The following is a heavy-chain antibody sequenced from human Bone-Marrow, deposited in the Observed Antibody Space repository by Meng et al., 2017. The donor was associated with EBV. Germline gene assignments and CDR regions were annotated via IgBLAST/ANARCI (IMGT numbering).Heavy chain of an antibody. J-gene: IGHJ4*02. D-gene: IGHD3-10*01. Sequence: SGVAVTKPGSSVKVACKTAGGTFRSDAISWVRQAPGQGLEWMGGLIPLSDAPHYAQKFQGRVTITADESTSTHYLDLSGLRAEDTAVYYCASESGRGFTPDYWGQGTLVTVSS. CDR2: LIPLSDAP. V-gene: IGHV1-69*01. CDR1: GGTFRSDA. CDR3: ASESGRGFTPDY.